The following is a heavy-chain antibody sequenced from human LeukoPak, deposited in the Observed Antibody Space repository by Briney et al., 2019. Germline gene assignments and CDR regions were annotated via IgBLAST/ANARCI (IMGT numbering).Heavy chain of an antibody. D-gene: IGHD2-15*01. CDR2: IYPGDSDT. J-gene: IGHJ4*02. Sequence: GESLKISFKGSGYSFSSYWIGWVRQMPGKGVEWMGIIYPGDSDTRYSPSFQGQVTISADKSISTAYLQWSSLKASDTAMYYCARARGYCSGGSCNYFDYWGQGTLVTVSS. V-gene: IGHV5-51*01. CDR1: GYSFSSYW. CDR3: ARARGYCSGGSCNYFDY.